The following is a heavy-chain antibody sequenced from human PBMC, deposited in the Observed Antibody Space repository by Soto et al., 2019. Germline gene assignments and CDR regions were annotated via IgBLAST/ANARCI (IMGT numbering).Heavy chain of an antibody. CDR2: ISSSSSTI. CDR1: GFTFSSYS. V-gene: IGHV3-48*01. J-gene: IGHJ4*02. Sequence: EVQLVESGGGLVQPGGSLRLSCAASGFTFSSYSMNWVRQAAGKGLEWVSYISSSSSTIYYADSVKGRFTISRDNAKNSLYLQLNSLRADDTSVSYYARYYSSYGPLDYWGQGPLVTVSS. CDR3: ARYYSSYGPLDY. D-gene: IGHD5-18*01.